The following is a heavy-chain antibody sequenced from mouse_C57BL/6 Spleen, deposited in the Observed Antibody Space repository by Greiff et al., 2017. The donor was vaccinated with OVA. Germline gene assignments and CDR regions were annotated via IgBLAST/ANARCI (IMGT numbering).Heavy chain of an antibody. CDR3: TTYPLKYFDY. CDR1: GFNIKDDY. D-gene: IGHD1-3*01. V-gene: IGHV14-4*01. CDR2: IDPENGDT. Sequence: VHVKQSGAELVRPGASVKLSCTASGFNIKDDYMHWVKQRPEQGLEWIGWIDPENGDTEYASKFQGKATITADTSSNTAYLQLSSLTSEDTAVYYCTTYPLKYFDYWGQGTTLTVSS. J-gene: IGHJ2*01.